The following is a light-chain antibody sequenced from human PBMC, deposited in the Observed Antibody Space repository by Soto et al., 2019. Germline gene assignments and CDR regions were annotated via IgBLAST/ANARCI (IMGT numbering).Light chain of an antibody. CDR3: QQYGGSALYT. CDR2: GAS. Sequence: EIVLTQSPGTLSLSPGERVALSCRASQSVSSSYLAWYQQKPGQAPRLLIYGASNRATGIPDRFSGSGSGTGFTLTISRLEPEDFAVYYCQQYGGSALYTFGQGTKLEIK. J-gene: IGKJ2*01. V-gene: IGKV3-20*01. CDR1: QSVSSSY.